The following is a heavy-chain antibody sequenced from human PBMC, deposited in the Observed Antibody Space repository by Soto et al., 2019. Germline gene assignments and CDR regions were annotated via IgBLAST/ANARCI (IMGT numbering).Heavy chain of an antibody. CDR1: GFSLSTSGMG. CDR2: IYWDDDK. D-gene: IGHD6-13*01. J-gene: IGHJ4*02. Sequence: QITLKESGPTLVKPTQTFTLACTFSGFSLSTSGMGVGWIRQPPGKALEWLALIYWDDDKRYSPSLKSRLTITKDTSKHHVVLTMTNMDPVDTATYYCAHYSSTSSFDYWGQGTLVTVSS. CDR3: AHYSSTSSFDY. V-gene: IGHV2-5*02.